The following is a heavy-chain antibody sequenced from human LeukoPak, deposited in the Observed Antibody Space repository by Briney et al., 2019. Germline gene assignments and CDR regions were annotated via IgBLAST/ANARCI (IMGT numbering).Heavy chain of an antibody. D-gene: IGHD3-9*01. CDR3: ARDTYDILTGYYKWAFDI. V-gene: IGHV3-21*06. CDR2: ISSSSSYI. J-gene: IGHJ3*02. Sequence: GRSLRLSCAASGFTFSSYGMHWVRQAPGKGLEWVPSISSSSSYIYYADSVKGRFTISRDNAKNSLYLQMNSLRAEDTAVYYCARDTYDILTGYYKWAFDIWGQGTMVTVSS. CDR1: GFTFSSYG.